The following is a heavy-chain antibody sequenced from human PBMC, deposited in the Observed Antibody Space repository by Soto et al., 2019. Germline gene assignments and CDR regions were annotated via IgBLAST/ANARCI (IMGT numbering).Heavy chain of an antibody. J-gene: IGHJ5*02. V-gene: IGHV1-69*13. Sequence: ASVKVSCKASGGTFSIYAISWVLQAPGQGLEWMGGIIPIFGTANYAQKFQGRVTITADESTSTAYMELSSLRAEDTAVYYCGRGPQGDIVSHDPWGQRTLVTVSS. CDR1: GGTFSIYA. D-gene: IGHD2-15*01. CDR3: GRGPQGDIVSHDP. CDR2: IIPIFGTA.